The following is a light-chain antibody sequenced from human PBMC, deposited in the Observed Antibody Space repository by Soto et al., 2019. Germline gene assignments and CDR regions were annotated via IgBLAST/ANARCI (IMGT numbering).Light chain of an antibody. V-gene: IGKV3-15*01. Sequence: EIVMTQSPATLSVSPGERATLSCRASQSVSSNLAWYQQKPGQAPRLLIYGASTRATAIPARFSGSGSGTEFTHTISSLQSEDFAVYYCQQYNNWPPYTFGQGTKLEIK. CDR2: GAS. CDR3: QQYNNWPPYT. CDR1: QSVSSN. J-gene: IGKJ2*01.